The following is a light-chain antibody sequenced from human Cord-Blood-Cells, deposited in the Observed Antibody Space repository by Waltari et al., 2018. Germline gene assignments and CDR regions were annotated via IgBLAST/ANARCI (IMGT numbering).Light chain of an antibody. CDR3: QSYDSSLSGSV. CDR1: SSTIGAGYD. Sequence: QSVLTQPPSVSGAPGQRLTISCTGSSSTIGAGYDVHWYQQLPGTAPKLLIYGNSNRPSGVPDRFSGSKSGTSASLAITGLQAEDEADYYCQSYDSSLSGSVFGGGTKLTVL. J-gene: IGLJ3*02. CDR2: GNS. V-gene: IGLV1-40*01.